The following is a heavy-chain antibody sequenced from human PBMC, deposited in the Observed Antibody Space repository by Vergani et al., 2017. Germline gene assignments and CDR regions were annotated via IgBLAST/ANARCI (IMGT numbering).Heavy chain of an antibody. V-gene: IGHV3-7*01. D-gene: IGHD4-17*01. J-gene: IGHJ3*02. CDR1: GFTFSSYW. CDR3: ARVSVTTDGDAFDI. CDR2: IKQDGSEK. Sequence: EVQLLESGGGLVQPGGSLRLSCAASGFTFSSYWMSWVRQAPGKGLEWVANIKQDGSEKYYVDSVKGRFTISRDNAKNSLYLQMNSLRAEDTAVYYCARVSVTTDGDAFDIWGQGTMVTVSS.